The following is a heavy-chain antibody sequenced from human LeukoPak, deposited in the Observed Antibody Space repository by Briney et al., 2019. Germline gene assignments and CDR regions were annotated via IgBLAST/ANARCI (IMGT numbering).Heavy chain of an antibody. CDR3: AKSGRTGITAADLDY. D-gene: IGHD6-13*01. J-gene: IGHJ4*02. Sequence: GGSLRLFCAASGFTFSSYAMNWARQAPGKGLEWVSAISGSDGSTYYTDSVKGRFTISRDNSKNTLYLQMSSLRAEDTAVYYCAKSGRTGITAADLDYWGQGTLVTVSS. CDR1: GFTFSSYA. CDR2: ISGSDGST. V-gene: IGHV3-23*01.